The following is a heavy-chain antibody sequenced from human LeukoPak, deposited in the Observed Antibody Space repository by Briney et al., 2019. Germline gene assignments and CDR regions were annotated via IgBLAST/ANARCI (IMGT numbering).Heavy chain of an antibody. CDR1: GFTFSTYA. D-gene: IGHD4-17*01. CDR2: INSNGGST. V-gene: IGHV3-64*01. Sequence: PGGSLRLSCAASGFTFSTYAMHWVRQAPGKGLEYVSVINSNGGSTYYANSVKGRFTISRDNSKNTLYLQMGSLRAEDMAVYYCARHNRDYGDAFDIWGQGTMVTVSS. J-gene: IGHJ3*02. CDR3: ARHNRDYGDAFDI.